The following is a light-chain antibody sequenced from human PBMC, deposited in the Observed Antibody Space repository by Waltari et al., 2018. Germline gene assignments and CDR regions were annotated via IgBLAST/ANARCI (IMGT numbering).Light chain of an antibody. CDR2: SNN. J-gene: IGLJ1*01. CDR1: SSHIGSNT. CDR3: AAWDDSLNGL. V-gene: IGLV1-44*01. Sequence: QSVLTQPPSASGTPGQRVTISCSGSSSHIGSNTVNWYQQLPGTAPKLLIYSNNQRPSGVPDRFSGSKSGTSASLAISGLQSEDEADYYCAAWDDSLNGLFGTGTKVTVL.